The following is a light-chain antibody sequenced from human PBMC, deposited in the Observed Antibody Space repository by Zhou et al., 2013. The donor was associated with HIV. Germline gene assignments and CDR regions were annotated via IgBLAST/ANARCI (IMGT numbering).Light chain of an antibody. V-gene: IGKV3D-20*02. CDR2: GSS. CDR1: QSVSSSY. Sequence: EIVLTQSPGTLSLSPGERATLSCRASQSVSSSYLAWYQQKPGQAPRLLIYGSSSRATDIPDRFSGSGSGTDFTLTISSLEPEDFAVYYCQQRSNWPITFGPGTKVDIK. CDR3: QQRSNWPIT. J-gene: IGKJ3*01.